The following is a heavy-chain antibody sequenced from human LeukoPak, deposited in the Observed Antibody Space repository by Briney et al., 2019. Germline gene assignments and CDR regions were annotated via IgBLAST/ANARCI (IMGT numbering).Heavy chain of an antibody. D-gene: IGHD1-26*01. CDR2: ISNTSSRI. V-gene: IGHV3-48*02. J-gene: IGHJ4*02. CDR3: ARNTPGRVYFDY. CDR1: GFSFSNYG. Sequence: GGSLRLSCAASGFSFSNYGMNWVRHAPGKGLEWVSYISNTSSRIYYADSVKGRFTISRDNAKNSLYLQMNSLRDEDTAVYYCARNTPGRVYFDYWGQGTLVTVSS.